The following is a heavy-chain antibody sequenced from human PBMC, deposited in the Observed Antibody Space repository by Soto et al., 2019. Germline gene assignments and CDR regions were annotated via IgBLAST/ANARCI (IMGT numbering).Heavy chain of an antibody. D-gene: IGHD5-18*01. Sequence: ASSVKVSCKASGCTFSVYAISWVRHAHGQGLEWMGGIIPIFGTANYAQKFQGRVTITADESTSTAYMELSSLRSEDMAFYYCARVHFGIQLWQYFDYWGQGTLVPGSS. V-gene: IGHV1-69*01. J-gene: IGHJ4*02. CDR3: ARVHFGIQLWQYFDY. CDR1: GCTFSVYA. CDR2: IIPIFGTA.